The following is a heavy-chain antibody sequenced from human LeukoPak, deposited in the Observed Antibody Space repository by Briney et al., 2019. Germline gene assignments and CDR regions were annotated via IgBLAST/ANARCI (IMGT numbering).Heavy chain of an antibody. CDR3: ARGGDSSGYYYPRFDY. D-gene: IGHD3-22*01. Sequence: ASETLSLTCTVSGGSISSYYWSWIRQPPGKGLEWIGYIYYSGSTNYNPSLKSRVTISVDTSKNQFSLKLSSVTAADTAVYYCARGGDSSGYYYPRFDYWGQGTLVTVSS. CDR2: IYYSGST. J-gene: IGHJ4*02. CDR1: GGSISSYY. V-gene: IGHV4-59*01.